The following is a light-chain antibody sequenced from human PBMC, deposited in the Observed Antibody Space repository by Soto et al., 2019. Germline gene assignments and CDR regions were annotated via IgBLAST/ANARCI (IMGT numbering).Light chain of an antibody. J-gene: IGKJ4*01. Sequence: IVMTQSPGTLSLSPGERATLSCRASQSVSSSYLAWYQQKPGQAPRLLIYGASTRATGIPARFSGSGSGTEFTLTISSLQSEDFAVYYCQQYNNWPHFGGGTKVDI. CDR3: QQYNNWPH. CDR2: GAS. V-gene: IGKV3-15*01. CDR1: QSVSSSY.